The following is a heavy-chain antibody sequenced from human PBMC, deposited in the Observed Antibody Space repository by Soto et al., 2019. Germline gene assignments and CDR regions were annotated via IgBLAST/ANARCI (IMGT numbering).Heavy chain of an antibody. J-gene: IGHJ4*02. CDR3: AHRPTAIAYGDYFAY. CDR2: IYWNDNK. D-gene: IGHD4-17*01. V-gene: IGHV2-5*01. Sequence: QITLKESGPTLVKPTQTLTLTCTFSGFSLTTTGVGVAWIRQAPGKAPEWLAIIYWNDNKRYRPSLRSGLTITKDTSRNQVVLTMTNMDPVDTATYYCAHRPTAIAYGDYFAYWGQGTLVTVSS. CDR1: GFSLTTTGVG.